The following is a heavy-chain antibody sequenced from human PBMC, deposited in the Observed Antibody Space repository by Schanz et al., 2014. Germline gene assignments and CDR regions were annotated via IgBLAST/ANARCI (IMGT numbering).Heavy chain of an antibody. V-gene: IGHV3-23*04. J-gene: IGHJ4*02. CDR1: GFSLDIFA. CDR2: IGTSGGT. CDR3: AKIERNED. Sequence: EEQLVESGGGLVQPGGSLRLSCAASGFSLDIFAVSWVRQAPGKGLEWVSTIGTSGGTNYAESVKGRFTISRDNSKNTLYLQMNSLRAEDTAVYFCAKIERNEDWGQGTLVTVSS. D-gene: IGHD1-1*01.